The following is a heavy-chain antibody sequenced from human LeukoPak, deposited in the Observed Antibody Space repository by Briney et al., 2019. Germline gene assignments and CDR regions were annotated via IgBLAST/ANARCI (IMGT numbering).Heavy chain of an antibody. CDR3: ARSMDLWSVYYFFDY. D-gene: IGHD3-3*01. V-gene: IGHV4-39*07. CDR1: GGSISSSSYY. CDR2: IYYSGST. Sequence: KPSETLSLTCTVSGGSISSSSYYWGWIRQPPGKGLEWIGSIYYSGSTYYNPSLKSRVTISVDTAKNQFSLKLSSVTAADTAVYYCARSMDLWSVYYFFDYWGQGTLVTVSS. J-gene: IGHJ4*02.